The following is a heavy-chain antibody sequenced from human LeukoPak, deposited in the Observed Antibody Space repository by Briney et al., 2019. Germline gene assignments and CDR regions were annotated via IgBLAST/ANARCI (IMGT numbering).Heavy chain of an antibody. D-gene: IGHD4-23*01. CDR1: GFTFSSYG. J-gene: IGHJ4*02. V-gene: IGHV3-30*02. Sequence: GGSLRLSCAASGFTFSSYGMHWVRQAPGKGLEWVAFIRYDGSNKYYADSVKGRFTISRDNSKNTLYLQMNSLRAEDTAVYYCARDLRTPSDTNIAIDYWGQGTLVTVSP. CDR2: IRYDGSNK. CDR3: ARDLRTPSDTNIAIDY.